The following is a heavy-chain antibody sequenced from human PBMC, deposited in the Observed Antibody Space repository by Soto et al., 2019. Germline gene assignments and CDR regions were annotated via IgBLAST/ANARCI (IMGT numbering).Heavy chain of an antibody. D-gene: IGHD7-27*01. J-gene: IGHJ3*02. V-gene: IGHV3-7*03. CDR3: ARESQLGMNAFDI. Sequence: GGSLRLSCAASGFTFSSYWMSWVRQAPGKGLEWVANIKQDGSEKYYVDSVKGRFTISRDNAKNSLYLQMNSLRAEDTAVYYCARESQLGMNAFDIWGQGTMVTVSS. CDR1: GFTFSSYW. CDR2: IKQDGSEK.